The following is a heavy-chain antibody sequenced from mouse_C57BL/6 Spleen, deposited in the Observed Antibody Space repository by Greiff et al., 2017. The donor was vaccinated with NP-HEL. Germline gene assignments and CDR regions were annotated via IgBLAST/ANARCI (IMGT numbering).Heavy chain of an antibody. CDR2: IYPRSGNT. CDR3: AREDDGSFAY. Sequence: VQRVESGAELARPGASVKLSCKASGYTFTSYGISWVKQRTGQGLEWIGEIYPRSGNTYYNEKFKGKATLTADKSSSTAYMELRSLTSEDSAVYFCAREDDGSFAYWGQGTLVTVSA. CDR1: GYTFTSYG. D-gene: IGHD2-3*01. V-gene: IGHV1-81*01. J-gene: IGHJ3*01.